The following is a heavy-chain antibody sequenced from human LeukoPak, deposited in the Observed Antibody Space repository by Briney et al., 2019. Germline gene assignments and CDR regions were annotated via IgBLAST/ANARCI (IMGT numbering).Heavy chain of an antibody. CDR1: GFTFSSYA. J-gene: IGHJ4*01. D-gene: IGHD2-15*01. CDR3: ARDGEDTKSDY. CDR2: ISSSSSYI. V-gene: IGHV3-21*01. Sequence: GGSLRLSCAASGFTFSSYAMSWVRQAPGKGLEWVSSISSSSSYIYYADSVKGRFTISRDNAKNSLYLQMNSLRAEDTAVYYCARDGEDTKSDYWGQGTLVTVSS.